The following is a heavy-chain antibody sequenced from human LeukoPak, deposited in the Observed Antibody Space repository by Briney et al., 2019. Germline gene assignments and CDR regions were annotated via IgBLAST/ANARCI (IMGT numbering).Heavy chain of an antibody. CDR1: GFTFSSYA. CDR3: ALAQAHHYDILTVYSFQGWFDP. V-gene: IGHV3-30*04. J-gene: IGHJ5*02. CDR2: ISYDGSSI. D-gene: IGHD3-9*01. Sequence: GGSLRLSCAASGFTFSSYAVHWVRQAQGKGLVGVAVISYDGSSIFYAGSVRGRFTIYRDNPKNTVYQQMNSLRAEDTAFSHCALAQAHHYDILTVYSFQGWFDPGRKGTRDTVSS.